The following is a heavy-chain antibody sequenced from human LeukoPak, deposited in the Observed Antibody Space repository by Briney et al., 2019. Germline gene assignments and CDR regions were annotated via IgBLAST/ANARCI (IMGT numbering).Heavy chain of an antibody. CDR3: ATTVVGATGTGY. V-gene: IGHV1-24*01. CDR2: FDPEDGET. CDR1: GYTLTEVS. D-gene: IGHD1-26*01. Sequence: ASVNVSCTVSGYTLTEVSMHWVRQAPGKGLEWMGGFDPEDGETIYAQKFQGRVTMTEDTSIHTAYMELSSLRSEDTAVYYCATTVVGATGTGYWGQGTLVTVSS. J-gene: IGHJ4*02.